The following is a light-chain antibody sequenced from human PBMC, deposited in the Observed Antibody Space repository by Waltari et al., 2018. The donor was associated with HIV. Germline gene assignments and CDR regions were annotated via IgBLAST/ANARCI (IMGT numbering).Light chain of an antibody. CDR2: EVS. Sequence: QSALTQPASVSGSPGQSITISCTGPRSAVGSDNLVSWYQQHPGKAPKPTIYEVSKRPSGVSNRFSGSKSGNTASLTISGLQAEDEADYYCCSYAGSSTSWVFGGGTKLTVL. V-gene: IGLV2-23*02. CDR3: CSYAGSSTSWV. CDR1: RSAVGSDNL. J-gene: IGLJ3*02.